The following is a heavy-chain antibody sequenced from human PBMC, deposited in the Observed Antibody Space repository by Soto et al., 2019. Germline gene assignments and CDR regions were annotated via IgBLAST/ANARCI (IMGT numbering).Heavy chain of an antibody. V-gene: IGHV1-8*01. CDR3: ARGITMVRGSDWFDP. CDR1: GYTCTSYD. D-gene: IGHD3-10*01. CDR2: MNPNSGNT. Sequence: GASVKVSCKASGYTCTSYDINWVRQATGQGLEWMGWMNPNSGNTGYAQKFQGRVTMTRNTSISTAYMELSSLRSEDTAVYYCARGITMVRGSDWFDPWGQGTLVTVSS. J-gene: IGHJ5*02.